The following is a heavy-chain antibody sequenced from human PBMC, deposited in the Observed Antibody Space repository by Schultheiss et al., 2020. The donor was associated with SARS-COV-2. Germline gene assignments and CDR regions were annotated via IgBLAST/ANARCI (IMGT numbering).Heavy chain of an antibody. V-gene: IGHV4-61*02. CDR1: GGSISSGSYY. Sequence: SETLSLTCTVSGGSISSGSYYWSWIRQPAGKGLEWIGRIYTSGSTNYNPSLKSRVTISVDTSKNQFSLKLSSVTAADTAVYYCASGEYRYGSVWVGMDVWGQGTTVTVSS. CDR3: ASGEYRYGSVWVGMDV. CDR2: IYTSGST. J-gene: IGHJ6*02. D-gene: IGHD5-18*01.